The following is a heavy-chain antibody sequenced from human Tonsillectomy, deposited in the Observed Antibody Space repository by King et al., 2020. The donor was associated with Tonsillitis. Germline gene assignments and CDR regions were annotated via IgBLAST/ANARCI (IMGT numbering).Heavy chain of an antibody. V-gene: IGHV3-43*02. Sequence: VQLVESGGGVVQPGGSLRLSCAASGFTFDDYAMHWVRQAPGKGLEWVSLISGDGGITYYADSVMGRFTISRDNSKNSLYLQMNSLRTEDTALYYCAKDTHYYGSESEDYWGQGTLSPSPQ. J-gene: IGHJ4*02. CDR1: GFTFDDYA. CDR3: AKDTHYYGSESEDY. D-gene: IGHD3-10*01. CDR2: ISGDGGIT.